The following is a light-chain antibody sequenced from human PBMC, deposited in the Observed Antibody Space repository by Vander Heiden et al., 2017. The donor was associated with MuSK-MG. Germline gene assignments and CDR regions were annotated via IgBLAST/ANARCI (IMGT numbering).Light chain of an antibody. CDR1: QSISSW. Sequence: DIQMTQSPSTLSASVGDRVTITCRASQSISSWLAWYQQKPGKAPKLLIYDASSLESGVPSRLSGSGSGTEFTLTISSLQPDDFATYFCQQYNSYLFGHGSKVEL. CDR3: QQYNSYL. CDR2: DAS. J-gene: IGKJ1*01. V-gene: IGKV1-5*01.